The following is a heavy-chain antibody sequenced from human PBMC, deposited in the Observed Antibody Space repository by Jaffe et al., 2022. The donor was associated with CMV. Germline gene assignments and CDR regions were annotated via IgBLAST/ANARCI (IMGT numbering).Heavy chain of an antibody. D-gene: IGHD6-19*01. CDR2: IHYGGST. J-gene: IGHJ4*02. CDR3: ARHGPERYSSGWSLDY. Sequence: QLQLQESGPGLVKPSETLSLTCTVSGDSITSSSYYWGSSSPYYWGWIRQPPGKGLEWIGSIHYGGSTYYNPSLKSRVTISVDTYKKQFSLKLSSVTAADTAVYYCARHGPERYSSGWSLDYWGQGTLVTVSS. V-gene: IGHV4-39*01. CDR1: GDSITSSSYY.